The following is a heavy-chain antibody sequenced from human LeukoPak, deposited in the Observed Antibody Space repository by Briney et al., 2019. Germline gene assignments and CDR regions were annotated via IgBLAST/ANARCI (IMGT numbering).Heavy chain of an antibody. J-gene: IGHJ4*02. CDR3: AKYYEKSLDY. CDR1: GFTFSSYT. D-gene: IGHD3-22*01. Sequence: PGGSLRLSCAASGFTFSSYTMGWVRQAPRKGLEWVSAFSGRTTNTYYADSVKGRFTISRDNSKNTLYLQLNSLTAGDTAVYYCAKYYEKSLDYWGQGTLVTVSS. CDR2: FSGRTTNT. V-gene: IGHV3-23*01.